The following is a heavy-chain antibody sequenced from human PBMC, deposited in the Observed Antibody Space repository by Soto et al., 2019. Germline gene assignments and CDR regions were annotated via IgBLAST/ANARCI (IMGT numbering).Heavy chain of an antibody. CDR1: GYTFTGHY. V-gene: IGHV1-2*02. Sequence: GASVKVSCKASGYTFTGHYMHWVRQAPGQRPEWMGWINPKNGDTIYAQKFQGRVTMTRDTSISTAYMELSRLGSDDTAVYFCAGSTILETGSAPFNYWGQGTLVTVSS. D-gene: IGHD3-9*01. CDR2: INPKNGDT. J-gene: IGHJ4*02. CDR3: AGSTILETGSAPFNY.